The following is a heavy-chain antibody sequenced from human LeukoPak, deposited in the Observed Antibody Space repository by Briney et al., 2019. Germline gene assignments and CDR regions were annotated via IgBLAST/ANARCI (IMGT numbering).Heavy chain of an antibody. D-gene: IGHD3-22*01. J-gene: IGHJ4*02. V-gene: IGHV3-30-3*01. Sequence: GGSLRLSCAASGFTFSNYAMHWVRQAPGKGLEWVTVISFDGTNKYYKDSVKGRFTISRDNSKNTLYLQMNSLRAEDTAVYYCARKRREIVVAMTFDYWGQGTLVTVSS. CDR1: GFTFSNYA. CDR3: ARKRREIVVAMTFDY. CDR2: ISFDGTNK.